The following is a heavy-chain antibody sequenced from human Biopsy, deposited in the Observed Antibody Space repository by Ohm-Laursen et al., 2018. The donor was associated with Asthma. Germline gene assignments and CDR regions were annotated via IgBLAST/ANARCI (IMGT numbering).Heavy chain of an antibody. CDR3: ARDVMEWYLPAFDF. D-gene: IGHD3-3*01. V-gene: IGHV3-30-3*01. CDR1: GFTFRSYA. CDR2: GGSYYDGGLK. Sequence: SLRLSCTASGFTFRSYAMHWVRQAPGKGLEWVAVGGSYYDGGLKYYADSVNGRFTISRDDSKNTLYLQMNSLRPDDTAVYYCARDVMEWYLPAFDFWGQGALVTVSS. J-gene: IGHJ4*02.